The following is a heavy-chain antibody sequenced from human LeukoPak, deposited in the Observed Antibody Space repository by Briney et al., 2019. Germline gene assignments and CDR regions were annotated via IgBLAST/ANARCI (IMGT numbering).Heavy chain of an antibody. V-gene: IGHV3-30*04. CDR3: ARDQGEDDCHYYNGMDV. CDR1: GFAFSSYP. Sequence: GGSLRLSCAASGFAFSSYPLHWVRQTPGKGLEWVAIISYDADNKYYADSVRGRFTISRDNSKNTLYLQMDSLTSEDTAVYYCARDQGEDDCHYYNGMDVWGQGTTVIVSS. CDR2: ISYDADNK. D-gene: IGHD2-21*02. J-gene: IGHJ6*02.